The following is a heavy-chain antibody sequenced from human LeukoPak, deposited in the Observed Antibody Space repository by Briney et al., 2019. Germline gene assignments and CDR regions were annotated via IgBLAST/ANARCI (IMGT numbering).Heavy chain of an antibody. J-gene: IGHJ4*02. Sequence: SETLSLTCTVSGGSFSSSSYYWGWIRQPPGKGLEWIGSIFYTGNTYYNPSLKSRVTISVDTSKNQFSLKLSSVTATDTAVFYCARLDSSGRSIDDYWGQGTLVTVSS. CDR1: GGSFSSSSYY. V-gene: IGHV4-39*01. D-gene: IGHD3-22*01. CDR2: IFYTGNT. CDR3: ARLDSSGRSIDDY.